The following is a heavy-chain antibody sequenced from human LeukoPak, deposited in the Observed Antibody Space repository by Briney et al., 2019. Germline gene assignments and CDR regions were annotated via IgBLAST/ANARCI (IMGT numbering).Heavy chain of an antibody. Sequence: PGGSLRLSCAASGFTFSSYAMHWVRQAPGKGLEWVAVISYDGSNKYYADSVKGRFTISRDNSKNTLYLQMNSLRAEDTAVYYCARPGDCSSTSCSYFDYWGQGTLVTVSS. CDR3: ARPGDCSSTSCSYFDY. V-gene: IGHV3-30-3*01. CDR1: GFTFSSYA. CDR2: ISYDGSNK. J-gene: IGHJ4*02. D-gene: IGHD2-2*01.